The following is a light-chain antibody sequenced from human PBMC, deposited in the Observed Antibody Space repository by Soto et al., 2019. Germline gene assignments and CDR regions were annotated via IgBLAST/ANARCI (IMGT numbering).Light chain of an antibody. Sequence: EIVLTQSPGTLSLSPGERATLSCRASQSVSSSYLAWYQQKPDQAPRLLICGASSRATGIPDRFSGSGSGTDFTLSISRLEPEDFAVYYCQQYGSSPQTFGQGTKVEIK. V-gene: IGKV3-20*01. CDR1: QSVSSSY. CDR3: QQYGSSPQT. J-gene: IGKJ1*01. CDR2: GAS.